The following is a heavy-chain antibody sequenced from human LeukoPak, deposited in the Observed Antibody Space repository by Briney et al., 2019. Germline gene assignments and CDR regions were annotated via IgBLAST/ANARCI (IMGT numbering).Heavy chain of an antibody. D-gene: IGHD3-10*01. J-gene: IGHJ4*02. CDR3: ARGGQSYGSGSYYSYYFDS. Sequence: PGGSLRLSCAASGFTFSSYSMNWVRQAPGKGLEWVSVIYSGDSTYYADSVRGRFTISRDNSKNTLYLQMNNLRVEDTAVYYCARGGQSYGSGSYYSYYFDSWGQGTLVTVPS. CDR1: GFTFSSYS. V-gene: IGHV3-53*01. CDR2: IYSGDST.